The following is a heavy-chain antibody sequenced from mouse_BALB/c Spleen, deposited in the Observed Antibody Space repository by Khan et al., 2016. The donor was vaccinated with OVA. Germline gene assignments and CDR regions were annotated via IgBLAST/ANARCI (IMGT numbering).Heavy chain of an antibody. J-gene: IGHJ3*01. V-gene: IGHV5-6*01. CDR3: TRLAYYYERVGCAY. D-gene: IGHD1-1*02. CDR2: VSTGGSYT. Sequence: EVMLVESGGDLVKPGGSLKLSCAASGFTFSTYGMSWVRQTPDKRLEWVATVSTGGSYTYYPDSVKGRFTISRDTAKNTLYLQMSGLKSEDTSMYYCTRLAYYYERVGCAYWGQGTLVTVSA. CDR1: GFTFSTYG.